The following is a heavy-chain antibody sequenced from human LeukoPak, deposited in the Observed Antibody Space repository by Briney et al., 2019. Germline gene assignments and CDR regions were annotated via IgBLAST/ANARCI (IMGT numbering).Heavy chain of an antibody. D-gene: IGHD5-18*01. CDR3: ARGSDRGYSYVYYYYYYMDV. Sequence: SETLSLTCTVSGGSISSYYWSWIRQPPGKGLEWIGHIYYSGSTNYNPSLKSRVTISVDTSKNQFPLKLSSVTAADTAVYYCARGSDRGYSYVYYYYYYMDVWGKGTTVTVSS. CDR1: GGSISSYY. J-gene: IGHJ6*03. V-gene: IGHV4-59*01. CDR2: IYYSGST.